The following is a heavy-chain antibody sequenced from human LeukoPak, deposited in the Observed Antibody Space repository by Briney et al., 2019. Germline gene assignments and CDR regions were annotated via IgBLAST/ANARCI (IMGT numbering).Heavy chain of an antibody. CDR2: ISSSSSYI. J-gene: IGHJ3*02. D-gene: IGHD3-22*01. CDR3: ARVGSTDSPHAFDI. Sequence: GGSLRLSCAASEFTLSSYAMNWVRQAPGKGLEWVSSISSSSSYIFYADSVKGRFTISRDNAKNTLYLQMSSLRAEDTAVYYCARVGSTDSPHAFDIWGQGTTVTVSS. CDR1: EFTLSSYA. V-gene: IGHV3-21*01.